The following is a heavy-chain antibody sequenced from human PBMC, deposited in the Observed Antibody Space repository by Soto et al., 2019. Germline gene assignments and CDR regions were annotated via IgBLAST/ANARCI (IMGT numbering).Heavy chain of an antibody. CDR3: ARVDEGGNSFGPLDS. J-gene: IGHJ4*02. Sequence: SETLSLTCNVSGVSVSSDSYYWTWIRQPPGKGLEWIGYLYYSRITNYHPSLKGRVTISIDTSKNQFSLRLTSVTAADTALYYCARVDEGGNSFGPLDSWGQGTLVTVSS. V-gene: IGHV4-61*01. CDR1: GVSVSSDSYY. CDR2: LYYSRIT. D-gene: IGHD3-3*01.